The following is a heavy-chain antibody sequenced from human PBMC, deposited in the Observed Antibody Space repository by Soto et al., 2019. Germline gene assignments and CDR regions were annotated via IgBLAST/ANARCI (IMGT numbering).Heavy chain of an antibody. V-gene: IGHV4-34*01. Sequence: QVQLQQWGAGLLKPSETLSLTCAVNGGSFTNDYGCWIRQSPGKGLEWIGEVSQTGHTNYNPSLKSRVTMSIDTSKNQFFLKLNSVTAADIGMYYCARNGGSTWFYFDSWGQGTVVTVSS. CDR3: ARNGGSTWFYFDS. CDR1: GGSFTNDY. CDR2: VSQTGHT. J-gene: IGHJ4*02. D-gene: IGHD6-13*01.